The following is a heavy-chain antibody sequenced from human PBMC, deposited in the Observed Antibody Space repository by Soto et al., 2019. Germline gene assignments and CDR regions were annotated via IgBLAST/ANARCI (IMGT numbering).Heavy chain of an antibody. CDR3: ARDGPRDYDFWSGYYTDAFDI. CDR1: GFTFSSYW. Sequence: GGSLRLSCAASGFTFSSYWMHWVRQTPGKGLVWVSRINSDGSSTSYADSVKGRFTISSDNAKNTLYLQMNSLRAEDTAVYYCARDGPRDYDFWSGYYTDAFDIWGQGTMVNV. V-gene: IGHV3-74*01. D-gene: IGHD3-3*01. CDR2: INSDGSST. J-gene: IGHJ3*02.